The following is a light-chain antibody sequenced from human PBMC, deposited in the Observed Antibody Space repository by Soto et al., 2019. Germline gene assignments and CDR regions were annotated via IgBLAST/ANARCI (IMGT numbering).Light chain of an antibody. Sequence: EIVMTQSPVTLSLSPGDTATLSCRASQTITSNLAWYQQKPGQPPRLLIDGASTSATGIPARFSGRGSGTEFTLTISTPQSEDVAVYYCQQYSSWVTFGGGT. J-gene: IGKJ4*01. V-gene: IGKV3-15*01. CDR2: GAS. CDR3: QQYSSWVT. CDR1: QTITSN.